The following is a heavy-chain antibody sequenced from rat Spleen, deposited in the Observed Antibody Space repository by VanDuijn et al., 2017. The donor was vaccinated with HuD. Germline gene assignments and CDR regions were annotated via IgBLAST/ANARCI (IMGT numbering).Heavy chain of an antibody. Sequence: EVQLVESDGGLVQPGRSLQLSCAASGFTFSDYYMVWVRQAPTKGLEWVATISYDGNSTYYRDSVKGRFTISRDNAKRILYLQMERLRSEDTATYYCARPGYNYVGWFAYWGQGTLVAVSS. CDR1: GFTFSDYY. J-gene: IGHJ3*01. CDR3: ARPGYNYVGWFAY. CDR2: ISYDGNST. V-gene: IGHV5-29*01. D-gene: IGHD1-4*01.